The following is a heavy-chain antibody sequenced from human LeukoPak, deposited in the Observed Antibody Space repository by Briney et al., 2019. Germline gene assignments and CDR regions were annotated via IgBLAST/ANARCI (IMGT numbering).Heavy chain of an antibody. CDR3: ARDDRYGDHPNAFDI. CDR1: GGSISSGGYS. V-gene: IGHV4-30-2*01. J-gene: IGHJ3*02. Sequence: SQTLSLTCAVSGGSISSGGYSWSWIRQPPGKGLEWIGYIYHSGSIYYNPSLKSRVTISVDRSKNQFSLKLSSVTAADTAVYYCARDDRYGDHPNAFDIWGQGTMVTVSS. D-gene: IGHD4-17*01. CDR2: IYHSGSI.